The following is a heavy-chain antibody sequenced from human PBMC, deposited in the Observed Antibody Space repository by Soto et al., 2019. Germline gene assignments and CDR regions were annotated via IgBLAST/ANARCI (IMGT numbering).Heavy chain of an antibody. CDR2: ISSSSSYI. CDR1: GFTFSSYA. CDR3: AFAGSGSYSNVPDAFDI. V-gene: IGHV3-21*01. Sequence: GGSLRLSCAASGFTFSSYAMHWVRQAPGKGLEWVSSISSSSSYIYYADSVKGRFTISRDNAKNSLYLQMNSLRAEDTAVYYCAFAGSGSYSNVPDAFDIWGQGTMVTVSS. D-gene: IGHD3-10*01. J-gene: IGHJ3*02.